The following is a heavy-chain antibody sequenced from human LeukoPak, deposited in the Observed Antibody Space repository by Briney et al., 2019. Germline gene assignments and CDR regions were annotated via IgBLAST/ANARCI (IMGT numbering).Heavy chain of an antibody. J-gene: IGHJ6*02. D-gene: IGHD1-26*01. CDR3: ARDKLRSAPLGFYHYYGMDV. Sequence: GASVKVSCKASGYTFTGYYMQWVRQAPGQGLEWMGWINPNSGGTNYAQKFQGRVTMTRDTSISTAYMELSRLRSDDTAVYYCARDKLRSAPLGFYHYYGMDVWGQGTTVTVSS. CDR1: GYTFTGYY. V-gene: IGHV1-2*02. CDR2: INPNSGGT.